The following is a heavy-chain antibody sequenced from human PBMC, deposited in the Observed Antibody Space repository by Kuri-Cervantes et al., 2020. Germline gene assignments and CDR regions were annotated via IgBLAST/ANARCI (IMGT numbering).Heavy chain of an antibody. V-gene: IGHV3-7*01. CDR1: GFTFSNYW. CDR2: IKQDGSEK. CDR3: AKVDTAIFDY. D-gene: IGHD5-18*01. J-gene: IGHJ4*02. Sequence: GESLKISCAASGFTFSNYWMSWVRQAPGKGLEWVANIKQDGSEKCYVDSVKGRFTISRDNSKNTLYLQMNSLRAEDTAVYYCAKVDTAIFDYWGQGTLVTVSS.